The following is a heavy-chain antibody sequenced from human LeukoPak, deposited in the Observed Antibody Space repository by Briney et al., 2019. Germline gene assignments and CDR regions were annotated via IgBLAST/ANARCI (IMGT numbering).Heavy chain of an antibody. CDR3: ARVGQQLDY. V-gene: IGHV3-48*03. Sequence: GGSLRLSCAASGFTFSSYEMNWVRQAPGKGLEWVSYISSSSSTIYYADSVKGRFTISRDNAKNSLYLQMNSLRAEDTAVYYCARVGQQLDYWGQGALVTVSS. CDR2: ISSSSSTI. D-gene: IGHD6-13*01. J-gene: IGHJ4*02. CDR1: GFTFSSYE.